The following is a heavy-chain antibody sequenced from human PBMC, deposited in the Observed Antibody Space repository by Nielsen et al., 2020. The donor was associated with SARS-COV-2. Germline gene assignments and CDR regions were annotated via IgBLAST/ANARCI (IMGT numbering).Heavy chain of an antibody. CDR3: VDGEYGDYV. J-gene: IGHJ4*02. CDR2: ISGSGGST. CDR1: GFTFSSYA. V-gene: IGHV3-23*01. D-gene: IGHD4-17*01. Sequence: GESLKISCVASGFTFSSYAMSWVRQAPGKGLEWVSAISGSGGSTYYADSVKGRFTISRDNSKNTLYLQMNSLRAEDTAVYYCVDGEYGDYVWGQGTLVTVSS.